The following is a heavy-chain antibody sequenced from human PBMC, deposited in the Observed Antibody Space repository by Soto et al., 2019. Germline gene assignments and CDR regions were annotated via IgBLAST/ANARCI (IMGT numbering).Heavy chain of an antibody. CDR3: ARGLFHYYGITDYSYLDS. CDR2: INSEGSST. D-gene: IGHD3-10*01. Sequence: GGSLRLSCAASGFTFSTYWMHWVRQAPGKGLVWVSRINSEGSSTNFADSVKGRFTISRDNAKNTLYLQMNSLRAEDAAVYFCARGLFHYYGITDYSYLDSWGQGTLVTVSS. CDR1: GFTFSTYW. J-gene: IGHJ4*02. V-gene: IGHV3-74*01.